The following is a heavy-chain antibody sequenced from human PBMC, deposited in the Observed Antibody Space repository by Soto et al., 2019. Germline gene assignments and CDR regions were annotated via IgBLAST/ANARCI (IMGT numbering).Heavy chain of an antibody. V-gene: IGHV4-30-2*03. CDR1: GASITSGSYS. J-gene: IGHJ4*02. CDR3: ARDFAYFDY. CDR2: IHVTGYT. Sequence: LSLTCTVSGASITSGSYSWSWIRQAPGKGLEWIGNIHVTGYTAFSPSLQSRVTISVDTSKNQFSLNLDSVTAADTAVYFCARDFAYFDYWGPGTLVTVSS. D-gene: IGHD3-3*01.